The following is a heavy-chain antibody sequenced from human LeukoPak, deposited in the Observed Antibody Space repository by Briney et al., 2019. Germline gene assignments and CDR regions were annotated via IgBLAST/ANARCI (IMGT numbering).Heavy chain of an antibody. CDR1: GGSISSYY. J-gene: IGHJ3*02. CDR2: IYYSGST. V-gene: IGHV4-59*01. CDR3: GRVVGYYDSSGYYYEAGSGAFDI. D-gene: IGHD3-22*01. Sequence: TSETLSLTCTVSGGSISSYYWSWIRQPPGKGLEWIGYIYYSGSTNYNPSLKSRVTISVDTSKNQFSLKLSSVTAADTAVYYCGRVVGYYDSSGYYYEAGSGAFDIWGQGTMVTVSS.